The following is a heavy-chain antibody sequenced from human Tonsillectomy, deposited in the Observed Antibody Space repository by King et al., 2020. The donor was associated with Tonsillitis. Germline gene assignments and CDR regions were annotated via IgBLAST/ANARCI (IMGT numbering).Heavy chain of an antibody. CDR3: ARQAGYCSGGSCYGYYYYYMDV. V-gene: IGHV1-69*09. J-gene: IGHJ6*03. CDR1: GGIFSTYA. CDR2: IIPLLSIT. D-gene: IGHD2-15*01. Sequence: QLVQSGAEVKKPGSSVKVSCKASGGIFSTYAISWVRQAPGQGLEWMGRIIPLLSITNYTQKFQGRVTITEDKSTSTAYMELSSLRSEDTAVYYCARQAGYCSGGSCYGYYYYYMDVWGKGTTVTVSS.